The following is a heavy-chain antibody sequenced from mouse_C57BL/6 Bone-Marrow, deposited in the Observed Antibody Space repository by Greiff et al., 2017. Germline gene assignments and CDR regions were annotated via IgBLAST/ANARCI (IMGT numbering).Heavy chain of an antibody. D-gene: IGHD2-2*01. CDR1: GYTFTNYW. Sequence: VQLQQSGAELVRPGTSVKMSCKASGYTFTNYWIGWAKQRPGHGLEWIGDIYSGGGYTNYNEKFKGKATLTADKSSSTAYMQVSSLTSEDSAIYYCARYYYGYHWYFDVWGTGTTVTVSS. CDR3: ARYYYGYHWYFDV. CDR2: IYSGGGYT. V-gene: IGHV1-63*01. J-gene: IGHJ1*03.